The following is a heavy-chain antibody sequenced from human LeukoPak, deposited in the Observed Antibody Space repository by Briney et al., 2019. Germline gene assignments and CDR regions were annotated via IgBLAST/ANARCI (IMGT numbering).Heavy chain of an antibody. CDR2: MNPNSGNT. CDR1: GYTFTSYD. J-gene: IGHJ4*02. Sequence: ASVKVSCKASGYTFTSYDINWVRQATGQGLEWMGWMNPNSGNTGYAQKFQGRVTMTRNTSISTAYMELSSLRSEDTAVYYCARVATYYDYVWGSYRYSDYWGQGTLVTASS. V-gene: IGHV1-8*01. D-gene: IGHD3-16*02. CDR3: ARVATYYDYVWGSYRYSDY.